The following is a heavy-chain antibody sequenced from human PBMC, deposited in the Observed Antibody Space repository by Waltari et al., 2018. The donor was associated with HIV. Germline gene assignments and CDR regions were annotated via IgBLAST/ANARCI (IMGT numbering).Heavy chain of an antibody. D-gene: IGHD4-17*01. CDR2: ISWNSDTS. CDR3: AKALGDYVAFDS. CDR1: GFTFDDYA. V-gene: IGHV3-9*01. Sequence: EVKLVESGGTLAQPGRSLRLSCVGSGFTFDDYAMEWARQAPGKGLECVSMISWNSDTSADADSLKGRFTISRDNVNKTLYLQMNSLRPEDTALYYCAKALGDYVAFDSWGQGTLVTVSS. J-gene: IGHJ4*02.